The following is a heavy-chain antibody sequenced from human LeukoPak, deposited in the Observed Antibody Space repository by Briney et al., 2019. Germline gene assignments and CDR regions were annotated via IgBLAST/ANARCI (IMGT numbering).Heavy chain of an antibody. Sequence: TSETLSLTCTVSGGSISSYYWSWIRQPAGKGLEWIGRIYTSGSTNYNPSLKSRVTMSVDTSKNQFSLKLSSVTAADTAVYYCARVAPLIRGWGHAWFDPWGQGTLVTVSS. D-gene: IGHD3-10*01. CDR3: ARVAPLIRGWGHAWFDP. V-gene: IGHV4-4*07. CDR1: GGSISSYY. CDR2: IYTSGST. J-gene: IGHJ5*02.